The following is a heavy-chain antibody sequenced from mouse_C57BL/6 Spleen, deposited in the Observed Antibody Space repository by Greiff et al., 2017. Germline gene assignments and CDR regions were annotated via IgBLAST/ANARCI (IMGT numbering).Heavy chain of an antibody. CDR3: ARHEGRDDYDARVWFAY. Sequence: QVQLQQSGAELVKPGASVKLSCKASGYTFTEYTIHWVKQRSGQGLEWIGWFYPGSGSIKYNEKFKDKATLTADKSSSTVYMELSRLTSEDSAVYFWARHEGRDDYDARVWFAYWGQGTLVTVSA. J-gene: IGHJ3*01. CDR1: GYTFTEYT. CDR2: FYPGSGSI. D-gene: IGHD2-4*01. V-gene: IGHV1-62-2*01.